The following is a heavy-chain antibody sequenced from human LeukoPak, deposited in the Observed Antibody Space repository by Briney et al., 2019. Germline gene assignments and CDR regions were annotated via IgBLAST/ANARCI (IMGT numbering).Heavy chain of an antibody. V-gene: IGHV3-30*04. CDR1: GFTFSSYA. D-gene: IGHD2-2*02. CDR2: ISYDGSSK. J-gene: IGHJ6*02. Sequence: PGGSLRLSCAASGFTFSSYAMHWVRQAPGKGLEWVAVISYDGSSKYYADSVKGRFTISRDNSKNTLYLQMNSLRAEDTAVYYCARGYCSSTSCYRMDVWGQGTTVTVSS. CDR3: ARGYCSSTSCYRMDV.